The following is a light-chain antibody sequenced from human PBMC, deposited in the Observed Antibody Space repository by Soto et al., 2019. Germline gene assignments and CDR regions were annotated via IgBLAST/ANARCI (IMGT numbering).Light chain of an antibody. CDR1: QSFSSSY. Sequence: EIVLTQSPGTLSLSPGERATLSCRASQSFSSSYFAWYQQTPGQAPRLLIYGASSRATGIPDRFSGSASGTDFTLTISRLEPEDFAVYFCHQFASSLTFGQGTKVEIK. J-gene: IGKJ1*01. V-gene: IGKV3-20*01. CDR2: GAS. CDR3: HQFASSLT.